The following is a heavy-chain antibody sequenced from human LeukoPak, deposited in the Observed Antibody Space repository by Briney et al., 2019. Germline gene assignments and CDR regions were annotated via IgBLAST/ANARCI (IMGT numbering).Heavy chain of an antibody. CDR3: ARDSGCDRDRDGFDI. CDR2: INTRSSTK. CDR1: GFTLSGYS. D-gene: IGHD5-12*01. V-gene: IGHV3-48*01. J-gene: IGHJ3*02. Sequence: GGSLRLSCAASGFTLSGYSMNWVRQAPGKGLEWVSYINTRSSTKYYADSVKGRFTISRDNAKNSAYLQMSSLRVEDTAVYYCARDSGCDRDRDGFDIWGQGTMVTVSS.